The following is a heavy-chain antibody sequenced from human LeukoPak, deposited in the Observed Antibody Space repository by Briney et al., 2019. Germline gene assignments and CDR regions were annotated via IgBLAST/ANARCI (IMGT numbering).Heavy chain of an antibody. V-gene: IGHV3-33*01. D-gene: IGHD5-24*01. Sequence: SGGSLRLSCVASGVTFSSYGMHWVRQAPGKGLEWVAVIWYDGSNKYYADSVKGRFTISRDNSKNTLYLQMNSLRAEDTAVYYCASGRWLPPDYWGQGTLVTVSS. CDR1: GVTFSSYG. CDR2: IWYDGSNK. J-gene: IGHJ4*02. CDR3: ASGRWLPPDY.